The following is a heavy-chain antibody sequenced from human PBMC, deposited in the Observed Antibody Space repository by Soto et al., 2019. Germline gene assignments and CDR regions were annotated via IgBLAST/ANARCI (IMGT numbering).Heavy chain of an antibody. CDR2: IWYDGSNK. J-gene: IGHJ4*02. Sequence: GGSLRLSCAASGFTFSSYGMHWVRQAPGKGLEWVAVIWYDGSNKYYADSVKGRFTISRDNSKDTLYLQMNSLRAEDTAVYYCASDAGYSSSWSHFDYWGQGTLVNVSS. D-gene: IGHD6-13*01. V-gene: IGHV3-33*01. CDR3: ASDAGYSSSWSHFDY. CDR1: GFTFSSYG.